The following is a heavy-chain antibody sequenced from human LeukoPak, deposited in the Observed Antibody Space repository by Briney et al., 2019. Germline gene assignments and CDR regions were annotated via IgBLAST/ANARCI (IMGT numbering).Heavy chain of an antibody. CDR3: ARDYRAQKGGDDYGDDY. V-gene: IGHV1-18*04. D-gene: IGHD4-17*01. J-gene: IGHJ4*02. Sequence: ASVKVSCKASGYTFTNYGISLVRQAPGQGLEWMGWVSTYNDNTNYAQKLQGRVTMTTDTSTTTAYMELRSLRSEDTAVYYCARDYRAQKGGDDYGDDYWGQGTLVIVSS. CDR1: GYTFTNYG. CDR2: VSTYNDNT.